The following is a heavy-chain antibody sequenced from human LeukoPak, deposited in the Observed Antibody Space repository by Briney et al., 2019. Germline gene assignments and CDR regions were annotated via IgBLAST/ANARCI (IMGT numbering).Heavy chain of an antibody. V-gene: IGHV1-2*02. CDR3: ARERYSGYDFDY. CDR1: GYTFTGYY. J-gene: IGHJ4*02. CDR2: INPNSGGT. D-gene: IGHD5-12*01. Sequence: ASVKVSCKASGYTFTGYYMLWVRQAPGQGLEWMGWINPNSGGTNYAQKFQGRVTMTRDTSISTAYMELSRLRSDDTAVYYCARERYSGYDFDYWGQGTLVTVSS.